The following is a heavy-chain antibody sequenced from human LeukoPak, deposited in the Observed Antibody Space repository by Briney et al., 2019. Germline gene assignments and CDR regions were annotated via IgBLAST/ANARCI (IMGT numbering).Heavy chain of an antibody. CDR1: GFTVSSNY. J-gene: IGHJ3*02. D-gene: IGHD3-22*01. CDR2: IYSGGST. CDR3: ASIYDSSGQHAFDI. Sequence: HPGGSLRLSCAASGFTVSSNYMSWVRQAPGKGLEWVSVIYSGGSTYYADSVKGRFTISRDNSKNTLYLQMNSLRAEDTAVYYCASIYDSSGQHAFDIWGQGTMVTVSS. V-gene: IGHV3-53*01.